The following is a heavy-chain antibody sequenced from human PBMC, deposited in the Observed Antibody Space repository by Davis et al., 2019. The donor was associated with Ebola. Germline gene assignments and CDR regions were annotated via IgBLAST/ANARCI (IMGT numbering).Heavy chain of an antibody. D-gene: IGHD3-10*01. CDR1: GFTSSSYW. Sequence: GESLKISCVASGFTSSSYWMSWVRQAPGKGLEWVANIKQDGSEKYYVDSVKGRFTISRDNAKNSLYLQMNSLRAEDTAVYYCANFGALGMDVWGQGTTVTVSS. J-gene: IGHJ6*02. CDR2: IKQDGSEK. V-gene: IGHV3-7*03. CDR3: ANFGALGMDV.